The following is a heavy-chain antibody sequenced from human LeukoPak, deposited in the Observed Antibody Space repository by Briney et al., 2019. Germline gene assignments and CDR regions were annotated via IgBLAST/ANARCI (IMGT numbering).Heavy chain of an antibody. V-gene: IGHV3-7*04. J-gene: IGHJ6*02. CDR1: GFTFSSYW. CDR3: ARDKTMTTVTTKDYYYYGMDV. Sequence: GGSLRLSCAASGFTFSSYWMSWVRQAPGKGLEWVANIKQDGSEKYYVDSVKGRFTISRDNAKNSLYLQMNSLRAEDTAVYYCARDKTMTTVTTKDYYYYGMDVWGQGTAVTVSS. D-gene: IGHD4-17*01. CDR2: IKQDGSEK.